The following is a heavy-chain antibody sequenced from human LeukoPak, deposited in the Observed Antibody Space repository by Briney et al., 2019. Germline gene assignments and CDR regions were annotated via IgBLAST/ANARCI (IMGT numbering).Heavy chain of an antibody. V-gene: IGHV3-23*01. D-gene: IGHD3-22*01. CDR3: ANWYYYENGAYWC. CDR2: ITDSGNT. Sequence: PGGSLRLSCAASGFTFSNYGMSWVRQAQGKGLEWVSAITDSGNTFYADSVKGRFTISRDNSRNTLYLQMNSLRAEDTAAYYCANWYYYENGAYWCWGQGTLVTVSS. CDR1: GFTFSNYG. J-gene: IGHJ4*02.